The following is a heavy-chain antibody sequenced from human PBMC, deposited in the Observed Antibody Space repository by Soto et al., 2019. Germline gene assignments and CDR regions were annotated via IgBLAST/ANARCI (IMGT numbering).Heavy chain of an antibody. D-gene: IGHD5-12*01. V-gene: IGHV4-39*01. J-gene: IGHJ4*02. Sequence: SETLSLTCTVSGGSIKVGGYYWGWIRQPPGKGLEWVATIYYSGTTYYNPSLKSRLTLSMDTSRNQFSLDLTSVTAADTAVYYCARLAYSHYSTWGQGTLVTVS. CDR2: IYYSGTT. CDR1: GGSIKVGGYY. CDR3: ARLAYSHYST.